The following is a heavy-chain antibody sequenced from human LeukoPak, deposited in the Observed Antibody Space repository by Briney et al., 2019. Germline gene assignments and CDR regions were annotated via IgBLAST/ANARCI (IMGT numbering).Heavy chain of an antibody. Sequence: ASVKVSCKASGGTFSSYAISWVRQAPGQGLEWMGGIIPIFGTANYAQKFQGRVTITADESTSTAYMELSSLRSEDTAVYYCHEWNCDSSGPHFDYWGQGTLVTVSS. CDR1: GGTFSSYA. CDR2: IIPIFGTA. D-gene: IGHD3-22*01. V-gene: IGHV1-69*13. J-gene: IGHJ4*02. CDR3: HEWNCDSSGPHFDY.